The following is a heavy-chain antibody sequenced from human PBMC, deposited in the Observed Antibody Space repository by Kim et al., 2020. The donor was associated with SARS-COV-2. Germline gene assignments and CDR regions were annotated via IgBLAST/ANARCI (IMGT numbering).Heavy chain of an antibody. J-gene: IGHJ4*02. V-gene: IGHV1-69*01. CDR3: ARGHSSGSLDYFDY. Sequence: KFQGRVTITADESTSTAYMELSSLRSEDTAVYYCARGHSSGSLDYFDYWGQGTLVTVSS. D-gene: IGHD6-19*01.